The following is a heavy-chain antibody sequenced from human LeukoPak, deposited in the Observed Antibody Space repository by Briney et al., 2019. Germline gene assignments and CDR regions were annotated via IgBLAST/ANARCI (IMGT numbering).Heavy chain of an antibody. J-gene: IGHJ4*02. CDR1: GFTFSSYG. Sequence: PGGSLRLSCAASGFTFSSYGMHWVRQAPGKGLEWVAFIRYDGSNKNYADSAKGRFTISRDNSKNTLYLQMNSLRGEDTAVYHCAKDRRYLVDYWGQGTLVTVSS. CDR2: IRYDGSNK. D-gene: IGHD1-26*01. V-gene: IGHV3-30*02. CDR3: AKDRRYLVDY.